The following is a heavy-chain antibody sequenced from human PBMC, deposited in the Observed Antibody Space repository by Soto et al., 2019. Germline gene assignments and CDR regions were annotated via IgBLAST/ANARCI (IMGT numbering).Heavy chain of an antibody. D-gene: IGHD2-8*01. CDR3: ASLGYCTNGVCQPADYYYYGMDV. Sequence: PSETLSLTCAVSGGSISSSNWWSWVRQPPGKGLEWIGEIYHSGSTNYNPSLKSRVTISVDKSKNQFSLKLSSVTAADTAVYYCASLGYCTNGVCQPADYYYYGMDVWGQGTTVTVSS. J-gene: IGHJ6*02. CDR2: IYHSGST. V-gene: IGHV4-4*02. CDR1: GGSISSSNW.